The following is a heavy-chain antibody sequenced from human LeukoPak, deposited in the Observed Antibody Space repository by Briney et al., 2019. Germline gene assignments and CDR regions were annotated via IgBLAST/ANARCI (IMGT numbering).Heavy chain of an antibody. V-gene: IGHV4-59*01. D-gene: IGHD4-23*01. CDR1: GFTSSSYW. J-gene: IGHJ6*03. CDR2: IYYSGST. CDR3: ARVIYGGNTVLYYMDV. Sequence: GSLRLSCAASGFTSSSYWMSWVRQAPGKGLEWIGYIYYSGSTNYNPSLKSRVTISVDTSKNQFSLKLSSVTAADTAVYYCARVIYGGNTVLYYMDVWGKGTTVTISS.